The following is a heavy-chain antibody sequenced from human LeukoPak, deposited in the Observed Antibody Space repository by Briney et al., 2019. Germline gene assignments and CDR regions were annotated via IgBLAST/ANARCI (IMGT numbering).Heavy chain of an antibody. D-gene: IGHD3-10*01. J-gene: IGHJ4*02. CDR1: GYTFSSYA. Sequence: GGSLTLSCAAYGYTFSSYAKSWVRQAPGGGLEWVSAISGSGGSTYYADSVKGRFTISRDNSKNTLYLQMNSLRAEDTAVYYCAKDLWFGESSEYSGQGTLVTVSS. V-gene: IGHV3-23*01. CDR3: AKDLWFGESSEY. CDR2: ISGSGGST.